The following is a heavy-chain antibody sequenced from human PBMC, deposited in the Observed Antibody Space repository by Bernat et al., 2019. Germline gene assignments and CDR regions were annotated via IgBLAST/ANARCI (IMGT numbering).Heavy chain of an antibody. CDR3: AKDYGDYSRGSWTRRGDFDY. D-gene: IGHD4-17*01. CDR1: GFTFSSYG. Sequence: QVQLVESGGGVVQPGRSLRLSCAASGFTFSSYGMHWVRQAPGKGLEWVAVISYDGSNKYYADSVKGRFTISRDNSKNTLYLQMNSLRAEDTAVYYCAKDYGDYSRGSWTRRGDFDYWGQGTLVTVSS. CDR2: ISYDGSNK. V-gene: IGHV3-30*18. J-gene: IGHJ4*02.